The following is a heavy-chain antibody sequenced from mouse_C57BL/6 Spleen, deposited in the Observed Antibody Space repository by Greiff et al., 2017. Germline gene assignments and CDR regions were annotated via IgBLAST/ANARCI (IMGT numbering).Heavy chain of an antibody. CDR1: GYTFTSYW. CDR3: ASTGTTWLSY. CDR2: IDPSDSET. V-gene: IGHV1-52*01. J-gene: IGHJ3*01. D-gene: IGHD4-1*02. Sequence: VQLHQPGAELVRPGSSVQLSCKASGYTFTSYWMHWVKQRPIQGLEWIGNIDPSDSETHYNQKFKDKATLTVDKSSSTAYMQLSSLTSEDSAVYYCASTGTTWLSYWGQGTLVTVSA.